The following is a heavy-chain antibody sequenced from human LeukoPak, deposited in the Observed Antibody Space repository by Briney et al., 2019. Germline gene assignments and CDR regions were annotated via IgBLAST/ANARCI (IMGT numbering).Heavy chain of an antibody. CDR2: INHSGST. CDR1: GGSFSGYY. Sequence: SETLSLTCAVYGGSFSGYYWSWMRQPPGKGLEWIGEINHSGSTNYNPSLKSRVTISVDTSKNQFSLKLSSVTAADTAVYYCARNPKKRDTNYYYYYMDVWGKGTTVTVSS. CDR3: ARNPKKRDTNYYYYYMDV. D-gene: IGHD5-18*01. J-gene: IGHJ6*03. V-gene: IGHV4-34*01.